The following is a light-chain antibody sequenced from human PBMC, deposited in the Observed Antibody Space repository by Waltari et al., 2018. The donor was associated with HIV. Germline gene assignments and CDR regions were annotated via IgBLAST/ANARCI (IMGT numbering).Light chain of an antibody. CDR1: QTVSSN. CDR2: AAS. Sequence: EIVMTQSPATLSVSPGERATLSCRASQTVSSNLAWYQQKPGQAPRLVIYAASNRATGFPARFSGSGSGTEFTLTISSLQSEDFAVYYCQQYYDWPPLTFGGGTKVEIK. CDR3: QQYYDWPPLT. V-gene: IGKV3-15*01. J-gene: IGKJ4*01.